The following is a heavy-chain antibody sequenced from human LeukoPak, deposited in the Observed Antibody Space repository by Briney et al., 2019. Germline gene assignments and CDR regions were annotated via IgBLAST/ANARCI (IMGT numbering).Heavy chain of an antibody. CDR1: GYTFTSYG. CDR2: ISAYNGNT. V-gene: IGHV1-18*01. Sequence: ASVKVSCKASGYTFTSYGISWVRQAPGQGLEWMGWISAYNGNTNYGQKLQGRVTMTTDTSTSTAYMELRSQRSDDTAVYYCARVQDSLLGIAVAGIDPLFDYWGQGTLVTVSS. CDR3: ARVQDSLLGIAVAGIDPLFDY. D-gene: IGHD6-19*01. J-gene: IGHJ4*02.